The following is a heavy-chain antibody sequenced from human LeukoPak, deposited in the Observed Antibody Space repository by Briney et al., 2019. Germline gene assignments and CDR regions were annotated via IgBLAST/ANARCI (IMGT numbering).Heavy chain of an antibody. CDR2: ISGSGGST. CDR1: GFTFSSYA. Sequence: GGSLRLSCAASGFTFSSYAMSWVRQAPGKGLEWVSAISGSGGSTYYADSVKGRFTISRDNSKNTLYLQMNSLRAEDTAVYYCAKHPAYSSSWYGHYWGQGTLVTVSS. CDR3: AKHPAYSSSWYGHY. V-gene: IGHV3-23*01. D-gene: IGHD6-13*01. J-gene: IGHJ4*02.